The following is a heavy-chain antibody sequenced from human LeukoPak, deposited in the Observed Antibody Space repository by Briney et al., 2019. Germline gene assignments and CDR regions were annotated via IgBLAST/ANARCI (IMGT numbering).Heavy chain of an antibody. CDR2: IIPIFGTA. D-gene: IGHD3-9*01. Sequence: ASVKVSCKASGGTFSSYAISWVRQAPGQGLEWMGGIIPIFGTANYAQKFQGRVTITTDESTNTAYMELSSLRSEDTAVYYCARGSPYYDILTGYSYYYYYYYMDVWGKGTTVTVSS. CDR1: GGTFSSYA. CDR3: ARGSPYYDILTGYSYYYYYYYMDV. J-gene: IGHJ6*03. V-gene: IGHV1-69*05.